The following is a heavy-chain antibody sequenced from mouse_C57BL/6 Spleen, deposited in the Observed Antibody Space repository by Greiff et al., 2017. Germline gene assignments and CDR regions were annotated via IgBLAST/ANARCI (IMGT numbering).Heavy chain of an antibody. J-gene: IGHJ4*01. CDR2: ISYDGSN. V-gene: IGHV3-6*01. Sequence: EVQRVESGPGLVKPSQSLSLTCSVTGYSITSGYYWNWIRQFPGNKLEWMGYISYDGSNNYNPSLKNRISITRDTSKNQFFLKLNSVTTEDTATYYCARWGVMSAMDYWGQGTSVTVSS. CDR1: GYSITSGYY. CDR3: ARWGVMSAMDY. D-gene: IGHD2-2*01.